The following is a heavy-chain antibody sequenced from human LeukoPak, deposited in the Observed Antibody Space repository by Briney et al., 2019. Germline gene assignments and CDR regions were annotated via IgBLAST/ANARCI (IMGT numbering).Heavy chain of an antibody. D-gene: IGHD2-2*01. CDR3: AKIYCSSTSCYVNRFDP. V-gene: IGHV5-51*01. CDR1: GYSFTSYW. Sequence: KAGESLKISCKGSGYSFTSYWIGWVRQMPGKGLEWMGIIYPGDSDTRYSPSFQGQVTISADKSISTAYLQWSSLKASDTAMYYCAKIYCSSTSCYVNRFDPWGQGTLVTVSS. CDR2: IYPGDSDT. J-gene: IGHJ5*02.